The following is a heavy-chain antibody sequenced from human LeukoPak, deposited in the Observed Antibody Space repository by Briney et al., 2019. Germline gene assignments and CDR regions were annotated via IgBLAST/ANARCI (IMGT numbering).Heavy chain of an antibody. CDR1: GGSISSGSYY. CDR3: ARGVGYCSSTSCYISWDYYYYYMDV. V-gene: IGHV4-61*02. J-gene: IGHJ6*03. CDR2: IYTSGST. Sequence: SETLSLTCTVSGGSISSGSYYWSWIRQPAGKGLEWIGRIYTSGSTNYNPSLKSRVTISVDTSKNQFSLKLSSVTAADTAVYYCARGVGYCSSTSCYISWDYYYYYMDVWGKGTTVTVSS. D-gene: IGHD2-2*02.